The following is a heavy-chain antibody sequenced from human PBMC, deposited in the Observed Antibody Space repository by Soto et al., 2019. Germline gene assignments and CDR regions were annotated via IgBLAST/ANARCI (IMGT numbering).Heavy chain of an antibody. Sequence: GASVKVSCKASGGTFSSYAISWVRQAPGQGLEWMGGIIPMFGTTNYAQKFQGRVTITADEYTSTAYMELSSLRSEDTAVYYCARVTTGDPLFYYYGMDVWGQGTTVTVSS. V-gene: IGHV1-69*13. CDR1: GGTFSSYA. J-gene: IGHJ6*02. D-gene: IGHD1-1*01. CDR3: ARVTTGDPLFYYYGMDV. CDR2: IIPMFGTT.